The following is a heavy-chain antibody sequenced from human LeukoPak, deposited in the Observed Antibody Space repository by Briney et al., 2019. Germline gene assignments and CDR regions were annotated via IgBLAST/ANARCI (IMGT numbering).Heavy chain of an antibody. D-gene: IGHD3-22*01. CDR1: GDSISSYY. V-gene: IGHV4-59*01. CDR3: ARVPFGSSGYYFTNWFDP. Sequence: SETLSLTCTVSGDSISSYYWSWIRQPPGKGLEWIGYIYYSGSTNYNPSLKSRVTISVDTSKNQFSLKLSSVTAADTAVYYCARVPFGSSGYYFTNWFDPWGQGTLVTVSS. CDR2: IYYSGST. J-gene: IGHJ5*02.